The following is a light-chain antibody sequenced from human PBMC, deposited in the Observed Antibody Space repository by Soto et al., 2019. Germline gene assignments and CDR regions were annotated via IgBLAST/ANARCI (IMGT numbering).Light chain of an antibody. V-gene: IGKV1-33*01. J-gene: IGKJ4*01. Sequence: DIQMTQSPSSLSASVGDRDTITCQASQDIANYLNWYQQKAGRAPKFLIYDASNLETGVPSRFSGSGSGTDFTLTISSLQPEDIATYYCQQYDNLPLTFGGGTKVEIK. CDR3: QQYDNLPLT. CDR1: QDIANY. CDR2: DAS.